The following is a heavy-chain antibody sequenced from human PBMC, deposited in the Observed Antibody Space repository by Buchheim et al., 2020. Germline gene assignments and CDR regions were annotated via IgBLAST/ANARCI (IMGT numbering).Heavy chain of an antibody. D-gene: IGHD3-10*02. Sequence: EVHLALSGAELKKPGATVKIFCKVSGYTFSDHYVHWVQQAPGKGLEWVGLVDPEDGERVYAEKFRDRFTITADTSTDTVYMDLTRLRSEDTAVYYCVYSGDNFDHWGQESL. CDR3: VYSGDNFDH. J-gene: IGHJ4*02. V-gene: IGHV1-69-2*01. CDR1: GYTFSDHY. CDR2: VDPEDGER.